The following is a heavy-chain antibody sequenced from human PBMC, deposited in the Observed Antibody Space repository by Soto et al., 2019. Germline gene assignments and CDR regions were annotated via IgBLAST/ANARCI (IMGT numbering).Heavy chain of an antibody. CDR3: TRALGTTGTTGGFDY. Sequence: PGGSLRLSCTASGFTFGDYAMSWFRQAPGKGLEWVGFIRSKAYGGTTEYAASVKGRFTISRDDSKSIAYLQMNSLKTEDTAVYYCTRALGTTGTTGGFDYWGQGTLVTVSS. V-gene: IGHV3-49*03. CDR1: GFTFGDYA. CDR2: IRSKAYGGTT. J-gene: IGHJ4*02. D-gene: IGHD1-1*01.